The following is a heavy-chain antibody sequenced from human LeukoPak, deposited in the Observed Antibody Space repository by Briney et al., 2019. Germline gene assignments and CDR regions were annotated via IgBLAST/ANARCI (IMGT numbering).Heavy chain of an antibody. CDR2: IYYSGST. CDR1: GGSISSSSYY. D-gene: IGHD2-2*01. V-gene: IGHV4-39*02. CDR3: ARPRASRTYPNDAFDI. J-gene: IGHJ3*02. Sequence: PSETLSLTCTVSGGSISSSSYYWGWIRQPPGKGLEWIGSIYYSGSTYYNPSLKSRVTISVDTSKNHFSLKVNSVTAADTAIYYCARPRASRTYPNDAFDIWGQGTMVTVSS.